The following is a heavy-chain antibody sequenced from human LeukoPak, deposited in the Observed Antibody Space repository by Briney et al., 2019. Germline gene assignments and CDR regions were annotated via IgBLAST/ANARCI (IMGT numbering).Heavy chain of an antibody. V-gene: IGHV1-2*02. J-gene: IGHJ4*02. D-gene: IGHD3-10*01. CDR1: GYTFTGYY. CDR2: INPNSGGT. CDR3: ARAPYGSGSSFDY. Sequence: ASVKVSCKASGYTFTGYYMHWVRQAPGQGLEWMGWINPNSGGTNYAQKFQGRVTMTRDTSISTAYMELSRLRSDDTAVYYCARAPYGSGSSFDYWGQGTLLTVSS.